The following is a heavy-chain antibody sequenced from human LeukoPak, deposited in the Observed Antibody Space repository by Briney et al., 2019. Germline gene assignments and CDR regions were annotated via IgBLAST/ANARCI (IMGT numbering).Heavy chain of an antibody. Sequence: SVKVSCKASGGTFSSYAISWVRQAPGQGLEWMGGIIPIFGSANYAQKFQGRVTITADESTSTAYMELSSLRSEDTAVYYCARDGRRGYSGSYWYYGMDVWGQGTTVTVSS. CDR1: GGTFSSYA. D-gene: IGHD1-26*01. CDR3: ARDGRRGYSGSYWYYGMDV. J-gene: IGHJ6*02. V-gene: IGHV1-69*13. CDR2: IIPIFGSA.